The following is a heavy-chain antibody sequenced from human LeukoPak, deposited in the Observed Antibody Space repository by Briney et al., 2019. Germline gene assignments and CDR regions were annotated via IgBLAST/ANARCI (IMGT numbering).Heavy chain of an antibody. CDR3: ARGNYYGSGTYYSPRSY. D-gene: IGHD3-10*01. J-gene: IGHJ4*02. V-gene: IGHV3-74*01. CDR2: VNSDGRST. CDR1: GFTFSSYW. Sequence: GGSLRLSCAASGFTFSSYWMHWVRQAPGKGLVWVSRVNSDGRSTSYADSVKGRFTISRDNAKNTLYLQMNSLRAEDTAVYYCARGNYYGSGTYYSPRSYWGQGNRVTVSS.